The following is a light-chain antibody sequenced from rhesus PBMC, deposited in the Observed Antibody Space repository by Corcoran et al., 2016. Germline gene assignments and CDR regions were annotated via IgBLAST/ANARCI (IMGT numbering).Light chain of an antibody. CDR3: RQGTHWPLT. Sequence: DVVMTQSPLSLPVTLGQPAPFSCRSSQRLVYSAGKTSLNWLQQKPGQPPRSLIYQVSNRDSGVPDSFSGCGAGTEFTRKSSKVEAEEVGGYYCRQGTHWPLTVGGGTKVELK. J-gene: IGKJ4*01. V-gene: IGKV2S8*01. CDR2: QVS. CDR1: QRLVYSAGKTS.